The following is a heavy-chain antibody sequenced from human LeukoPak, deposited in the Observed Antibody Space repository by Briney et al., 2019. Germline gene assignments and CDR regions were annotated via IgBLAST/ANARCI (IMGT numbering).Heavy chain of an antibody. J-gene: IGHJ4*02. Sequence: ASVKVSCKVSGYTLTEFSMHWVRQASGKGVEWMGSFDPEDGETIYAQKFQGRVTMTDDTSTDTAHLELSSLRSEDTGVYYCASSVDLVANYYFDHWGQGTLVTVSS. V-gene: IGHV1-24*01. CDR3: ASSVDLVANYYFDH. D-gene: IGHD5-12*01. CDR2: FDPEDGET. CDR1: GYTLTEFS.